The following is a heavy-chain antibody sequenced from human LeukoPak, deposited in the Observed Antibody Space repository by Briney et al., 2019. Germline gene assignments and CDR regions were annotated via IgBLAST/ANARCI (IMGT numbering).Heavy chain of an antibody. CDR3: ARGGGYDFGRFDY. CDR2: ISSSSSTI. V-gene: IGHV3-48*02. Sequence: GRSLRLSCAASGFTFSSNAIHWVRQAPGKGLEWVSYISSSSSTIYYADSVKGRFTISRDNAKNSLYLQMNSLRDEDTAVYYCARGGGYDFGRFDYWGQGTLVTVSS. J-gene: IGHJ4*02. CDR1: GFTFSSNA. D-gene: IGHD5-12*01.